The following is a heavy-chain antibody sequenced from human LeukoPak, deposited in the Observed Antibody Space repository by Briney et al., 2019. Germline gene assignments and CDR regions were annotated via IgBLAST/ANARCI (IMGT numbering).Heavy chain of an antibody. CDR1: GFSVRTNY. CDR3: AKVPGSTLMIARRDFDY. CDR2: ISGSGGST. J-gene: IGHJ4*02. V-gene: IGHV3-23*01. Sequence: GGSLRLSCAASGFSVRTNYMSWVRQAPGKALEWVSAISGSGGSTYYADSVKGRFTISRDNSKTSLYLQMNSLRAEDTAVYYCAKVPGSTLMIARRDFDYWGQGTLVTVSS. D-gene: IGHD3-22*01.